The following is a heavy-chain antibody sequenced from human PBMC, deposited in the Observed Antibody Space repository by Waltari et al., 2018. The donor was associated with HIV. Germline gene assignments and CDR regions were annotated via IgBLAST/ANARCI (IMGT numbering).Heavy chain of an antibody. CDR2: IYPGDSDT. D-gene: IGHD3-16*01. Sequence: VQLVPSGAEVNKPGESLKTSCKASGYTFTSSWIGRVRLLRGKGREWMGIIYPGDSDTRYSPSVQGQVTISADKSISTAYLQWSSLKASDTAMYYCARLDYDYVWGSSPLDYWGQGTLVTVSS. V-gene: IGHV5-51*01. CDR3: ARLDYDYVWGSSPLDY. J-gene: IGHJ4*02. CDR1: GYTFTSSW.